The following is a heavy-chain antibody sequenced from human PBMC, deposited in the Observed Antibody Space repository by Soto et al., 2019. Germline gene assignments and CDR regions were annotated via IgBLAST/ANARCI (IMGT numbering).Heavy chain of an antibody. CDR2: IYYRGST. CDR1: GRPINGYY. D-gene: IGHD4-17*01. J-gene: IGHJ5*02. CDR3: ARDQTTVTTRWFDP. V-gene: IGHV4-59*01. Sequence: PSETLSLTGTGSGRPINGYYWSWIRHPPGKGLEWIGYIYYRGSTNYNPSLKSRVTISGDTSKNQFSLKLNSVTAADTAGYYCARDQTTVTTRWFDPWGQGTLVTVS.